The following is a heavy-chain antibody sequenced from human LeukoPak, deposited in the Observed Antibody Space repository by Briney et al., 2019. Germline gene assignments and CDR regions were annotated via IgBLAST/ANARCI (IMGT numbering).Heavy chain of an antibody. V-gene: IGHV1-8*01. CDR3: ARVGYYESSGYYEY. D-gene: IGHD3-22*01. CDR2: MNPNSGNT. CDR1: GYTFTSSD. Sequence: HGASVKVSCKASGYTFTSSDINWVRQATGQGPEWMGWMNPNSGNTDYAQKFQGRVTMTRNTSISTAYMELSSLRSEDTAVYYCARVGYYESSGYYEYWGQGTLVTVSS. J-gene: IGHJ4*02.